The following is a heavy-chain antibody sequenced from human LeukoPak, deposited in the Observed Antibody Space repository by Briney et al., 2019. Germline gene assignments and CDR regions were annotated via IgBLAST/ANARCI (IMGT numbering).Heavy chain of an antibody. Sequence: SETLSLTCTVSGGSISSSSYYWGWIRQPPGKGLEWIGSIYYSGSTYYNPSLKSRVTISVDTSKNQFSLKLSSVTAADTAVYYSARHLEYDFWSGYYTGWFDPWGQGTLVTVSS. J-gene: IGHJ5*02. V-gene: IGHV4-39*01. D-gene: IGHD3-3*01. CDR2: IYYSGST. CDR3: ARHLEYDFWSGYYTGWFDP. CDR1: GGSISSSSYY.